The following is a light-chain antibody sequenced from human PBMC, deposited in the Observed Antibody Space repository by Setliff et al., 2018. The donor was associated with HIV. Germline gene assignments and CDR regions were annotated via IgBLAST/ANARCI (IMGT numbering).Light chain of an antibody. V-gene: IGLV2-23*02. J-gene: IGLJ2*01. CDR2: DVT. CDR3: CSYAGSSTVV. Sequence: QSALAQPASVSGSPGQSITISCTGTSSDVGAYNYVSWYQQHPGTAPKLIIYDVTKRPSGASNRFSGSKSGNTASLTISGLQAEDEADYYCCSYAGSSTVVFGGGTKVTVL. CDR1: SSDVGAYNY.